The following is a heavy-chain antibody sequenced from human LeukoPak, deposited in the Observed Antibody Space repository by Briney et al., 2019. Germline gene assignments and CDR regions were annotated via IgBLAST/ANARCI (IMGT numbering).Heavy chain of an antibody. Sequence: ASVKVSCKASGYTFTGYYMHWVRQAPEQRLEWMGWINPNSGGTNYAQKFQGRVTMTRDTSISTAYMELSRLRSDDSAVYYCARGDSGYQLLRPYYFDYWGQGTLVTVSS. CDR2: INPNSGGT. J-gene: IGHJ4*02. CDR1: GYTFTGYY. V-gene: IGHV1-2*02. CDR3: ARGDSGYQLLRPYYFDY. D-gene: IGHD2-2*01.